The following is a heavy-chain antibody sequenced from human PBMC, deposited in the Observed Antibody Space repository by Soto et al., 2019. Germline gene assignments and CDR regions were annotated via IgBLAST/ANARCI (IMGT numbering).Heavy chain of an antibody. J-gene: IGHJ3*02. CDR1: GYPVTPYY. Sequence: VQSGAVVKKPGASVTVSCSASGYPVTPYYMHWVRQAPGRGLEWMGGINPATGAAKYTQTFQGSATIPSDTTTTAVFIELRCLTPGDTADFYGARGGGVGVAGSAAFDMWGQGTLVIVSS. D-gene: IGHD6-19*01. CDR3: ARGGGVGVAGSAAFDM. CDR2: INPATGAA. V-gene: IGHV1-46*01.